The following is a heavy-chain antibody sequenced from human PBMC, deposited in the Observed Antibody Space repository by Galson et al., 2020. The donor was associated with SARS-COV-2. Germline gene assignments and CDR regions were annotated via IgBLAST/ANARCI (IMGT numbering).Heavy chain of an antibody. D-gene: IGHD2-8*01. Sequence: ASVKVSCKVSGYTLTELSMQRVRQAPGKGLEWMGGFDPEDGETIYAQKFQGRVTMTEDTSTDTAYMELSSLRSEDTAVYYCATAPPYCTNGGCYYWFDPWGQGTLVTVSS. J-gene: IGHJ5*02. CDR1: GYTLTELS. V-gene: IGHV1-24*01. CDR2: FDPEDGET. CDR3: ATAPPYCTNGGCYYWFDP.